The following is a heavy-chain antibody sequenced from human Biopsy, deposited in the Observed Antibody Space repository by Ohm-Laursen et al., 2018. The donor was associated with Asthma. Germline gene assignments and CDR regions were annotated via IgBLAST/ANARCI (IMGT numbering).Heavy chain of an antibody. J-gene: IGHJ5*02. V-gene: IGHV3-9*01. CDR3: AKITTDRRKASNWFDP. CDR2: ISWNSGNI. Sequence: SLRLSCSASGFSFDDCAMHWVRQAPGKGLEWVSSISWNSGNIDYADSVKGRFTVSRDSSRNTLYLQLSTLRVEDTAVYFCAKITTDRRKASNWFDPWGQGTLVTVSS. CDR1: GFSFDDCA. D-gene: IGHD3-22*01.